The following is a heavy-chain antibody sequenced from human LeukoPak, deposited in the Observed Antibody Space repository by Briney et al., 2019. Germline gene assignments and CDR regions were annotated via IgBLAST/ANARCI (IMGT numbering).Heavy chain of an antibody. J-gene: IGHJ4*02. CDR1: GSTFSSYG. CDR3: AKDTGYSSGWPTFDY. D-gene: IGHD6-19*01. V-gene: IGHV3-30*02. Sequence: GGSLRLSCAASGSTFSSYGMHWVRQAPGKGLEWVAFIRYDGSNKYYADSVKGRFTISRDNSKNTPYLQMNGLRAEDTAVYYCAKDTGYSSGWPTFDYWGQGTLVTVSS. CDR2: IRYDGSNK.